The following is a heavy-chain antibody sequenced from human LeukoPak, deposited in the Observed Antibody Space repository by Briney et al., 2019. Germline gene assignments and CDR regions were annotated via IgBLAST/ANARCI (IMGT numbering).Heavy chain of an antibody. CDR3: ARDATLVRGVIDY. D-gene: IGHD3-10*01. J-gene: IGHJ4*02. CDR1: GITFSNSA. V-gene: IGHV3-23*01. Sequence: GGSLRLSCVPSGITFSNSALSWVRQAPGKGLEWVSTITKSGDKTYYADSVKGLFTISRDNAKNTLYLQMHSLRAEDTAVYYCARDATLVRGVIDYWGQGTLVTVSS. CDR2: ITKSGDKT.